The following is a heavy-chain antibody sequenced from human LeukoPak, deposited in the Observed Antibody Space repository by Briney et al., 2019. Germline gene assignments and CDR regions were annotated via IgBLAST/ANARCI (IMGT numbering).Heavy chain of an antibody. J-gene: IGHJ3*02. CDR2: ISSGSAFI. Sequence: GGSLRLSCAASGFTFSSYAMNWVRQAPGKGLEWVSSISSGSAFIYYADSVKGRFTISRDNAKKSLYLQMNSLRAEDTAVYYCARDLAVKGDRDAFDIWGQGTMVTVSP. CDR3: ARDLAVKGDRDAFDI. CDR1: GFTFSSYA. V-gene: IGHV3-21*01. D-gene: IGHD3-16*01.